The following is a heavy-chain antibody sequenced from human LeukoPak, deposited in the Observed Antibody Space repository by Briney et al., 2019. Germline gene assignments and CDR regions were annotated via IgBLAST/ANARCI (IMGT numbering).Heavy chain of an antibody. CDR2: IFYTGST. V-gene: IGHV4-59*01. Sequence: PSETLFLTCSVSGGSITSYYWSWVRQPPGKGLEWIGYIFYTGSTSYNPSLKSRVTISVDTSKNQFSLELSSVTAADTAVYYCARGGGQWLVKYHMDVWGKGTTVTVSS. D-gene: IGHD6-19*01. J-gene: IGHJ6*03. CDR1: GGSITSYY. CDR3: ARGGGQWLVKYHMDV.